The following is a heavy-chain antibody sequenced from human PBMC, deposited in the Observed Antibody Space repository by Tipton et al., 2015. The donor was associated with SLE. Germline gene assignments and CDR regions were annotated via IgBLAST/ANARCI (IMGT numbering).Heavy chain of an antibody. D-gene: IGHD2-2*01. CDR3: AVGYCSSVSCQREYFQH. CDR1: GDAIGIYY. V-gene: IGHV4-59*08. J-gene: IGHJ1*01. Sequence: LSLTCTVSGDAIGIYYWSWIRQPPGKGLEWIGHVHYSGRTKYNPSLLSRVTISIDTSKNQFSLKLNSVTAADTAVYYCAVGYCSSVSCQREYFQHWGQGTLVTVSS. CDR2: VHYSGRT.